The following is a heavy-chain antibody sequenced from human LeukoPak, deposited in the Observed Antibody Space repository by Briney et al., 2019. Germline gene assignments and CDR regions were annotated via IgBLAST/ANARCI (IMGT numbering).Heavy chain of an antibody. D-gene: IGHD1-26*01. CDR2: IYYSGST. V-gene: IGHV4-59*01. J-gene: IGHJ4*02. CDR1: GGSISSYY. CDR3: AASGGSYSFDY. Sequence: SETLSLTCTVSGGSISSYYWSWIRQPPGKGLEWIGYIYYSGSTNYKPSLKSRVTISVDTSKNQFSLKLSSVTAAETAVYYCAASGGSYSFDYWGQGTLVTVSS.